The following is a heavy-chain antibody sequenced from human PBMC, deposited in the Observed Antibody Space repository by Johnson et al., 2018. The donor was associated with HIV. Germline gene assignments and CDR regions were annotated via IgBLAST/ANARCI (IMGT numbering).Heavy chain of an antibody. CDR3: ARGNKGYSSGWDAFDI. J-gene: IGHJ3*02. Sequence: KGRFTISRDNAKNSLYLQMNSLRAEDTAVYYCARGNKGYSSGWDAFDIWGQGTMVTVSS. V-gene: IGHV3-11*04. D-gene: IGHD6-19*01.